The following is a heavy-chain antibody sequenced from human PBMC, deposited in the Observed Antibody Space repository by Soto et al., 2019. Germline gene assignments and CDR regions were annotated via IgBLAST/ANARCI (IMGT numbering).Heavy chain of an antibody. Sequence: SETLSLTCTVSGGSISPSTYYWGWVRQPPGKGLEWIGTISYSGSTYYNPSLKSRVTISVDRSKNQFSLKLSSVTAADTAVYYCARRARPLRNWFYPRGQRTLVTVSS. J-gene: IGHJ5*02. CDR1: GGSISPSTYY. V-gene: IGHV4-39*07. CDR2: ISYSGST. CDR3: ARRARPLRNWFYP.